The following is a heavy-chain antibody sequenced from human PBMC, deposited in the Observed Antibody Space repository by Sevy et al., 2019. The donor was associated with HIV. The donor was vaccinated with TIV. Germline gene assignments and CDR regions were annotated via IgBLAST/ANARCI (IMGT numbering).Heavy chain of an antibody. CDR2: ISSYGNEA. Sequence: GGSLRLSCAASGFNFSNYVLHWVRQAPGKGLEWVTFISSYGNEADYVDSVKGRFTISRDDFKNTLNLQMHSLRAEDTAVYYCAGGRYDSSGSFDAFDIWGQGTMVTVSS. D-gene: IGHD3-22*01. V-gene: IGHV3-30*03. CDR1: GFNFSNYV. CDR3: AGGRYDSSGSFDAFDI. J-gene: IGHJ3*02.